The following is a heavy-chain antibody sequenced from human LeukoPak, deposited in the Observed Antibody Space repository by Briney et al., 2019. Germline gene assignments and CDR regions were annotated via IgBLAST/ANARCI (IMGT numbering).Heavy chain of an antibody. CDR2: FIPMVGVE. V-gene: IGHV1-69*04. D-gene: IGHD2-2*01. CDR3: AREVECSTTSCYALGYYGMEV. CDR1: GGTFSRNA. Sequence: ASVKVSCKASGGTFSRNAISWVRQAPGQGLEWMGRFIPMVGVETYAQRFQGRVTVTTDTSTSTAYMELRSLRSDDTAVYYCAREVECSTTSCYALGYYGMEVWGQGTTVTVSS. J-gene: IGHJ6*02.